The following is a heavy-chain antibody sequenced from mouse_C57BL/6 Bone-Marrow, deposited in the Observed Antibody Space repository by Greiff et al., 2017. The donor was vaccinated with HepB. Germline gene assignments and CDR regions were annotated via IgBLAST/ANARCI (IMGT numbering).Heavy chain of an antibody. CDR1: GYTFTDYN. CDR3: ARERAWFAY. CDR2: INPNNGGT. V-gene: IGHV1-22*01. J-gene: IGHJ3*01. Sequence: EVKLVESGPELVKPGASVKMSCKASGYTFTDYNMHWVKQSHGKSLEWIGYINPNNGGTSYNQKFKGKATLTVNKSSSTAYMELRSLTSEDSAVYYCARERAWFAYWGQGTLVTVSA.